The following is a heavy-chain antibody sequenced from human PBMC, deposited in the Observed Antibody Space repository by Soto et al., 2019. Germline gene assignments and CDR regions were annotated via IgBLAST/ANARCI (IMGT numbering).Heavy chain of an antibody. D-gene: IGHD3-22*01. CDR3: ARTSGYYFFDY. CDR1: GYTFTTYA. Sequence: QVQLVQSGAEVKKPGASVKVSCKASGYTFTTYAMHWVRQAPGQRLERMGWINAGNGNTKYSQKFQGRVTITRATSASKAYMELSSLRSEDTAVYYCARTSGYYFFDYWGQGTLVTVSS. V-gene: IGHV1-3*01. J-gene: IGHJ4*02. CDR2: INAGNGNT.